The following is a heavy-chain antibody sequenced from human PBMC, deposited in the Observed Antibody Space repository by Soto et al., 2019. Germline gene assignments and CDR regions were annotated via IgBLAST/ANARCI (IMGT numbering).Heavy chain of an antibody. V-gene: IGHV3-9*01. CDR3: ANGPSYSSSVGFFDF. CDR2: ISWNSGSI. J-gene: IGHJ4*02. D-gene: IGHD6-6*01. Sequence: LRVSCAASGFTFDAYAMHWVRQAPGKGLEWVSGISWNSGSIGYADSVKGRFTISRDNAKNSPYLQVNSLRAEDTALYYCANGPSYSSSVGFFDFWGQGTLVTVS. CDR1: GFTFDAYA.